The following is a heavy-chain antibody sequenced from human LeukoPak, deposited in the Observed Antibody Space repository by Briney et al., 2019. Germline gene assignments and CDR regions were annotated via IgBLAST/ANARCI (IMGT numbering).Heavy chain of an antibody. V-gene: IGHV3-30*18. Sequence: GRSLRLTCAASGFTFSSYGMHWVRQAPGKGLEWVAVISYDGSNKYYADSVKGRFTISRDNSKNTLYLQMNSLRAEDTAVYYCAKATDYGASTNYGMDVWGQGTTVTVSS. CDR2: ISYDGSNK. D-gene: IGHD4-17*01. CDR1: GFTFSSYG. CDR3: AKATDYGASTNYGMDV. J-gene: IGHJ6*02.